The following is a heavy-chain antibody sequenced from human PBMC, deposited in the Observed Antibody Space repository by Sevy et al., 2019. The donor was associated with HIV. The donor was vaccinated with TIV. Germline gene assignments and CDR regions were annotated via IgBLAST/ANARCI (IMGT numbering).Heavy chain of an antibody. D-gene: IGHD2-15*01. J-gene: IGHJ4*02. V-gene: IGHV3-11*01. CDR3: ARKGDIVVVVAAGTLDY. CDR2: ISSSGSTI. CDR1: GFTFSDYY. Sequence: GGSLRLSCAASGFTFSDYYMSWIRQAPGKGLEWVSYISSSGSTIYYAESVKGRFTISRDNAKNSLYLQMNSLRAEDTAVYYCARKGDIVVVVAAGTLDYWGQGTLVTVSS.